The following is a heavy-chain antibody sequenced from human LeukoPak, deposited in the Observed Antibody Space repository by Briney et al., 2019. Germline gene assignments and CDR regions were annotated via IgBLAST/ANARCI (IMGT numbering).Heavy chain of an antibody. CDR1: GFAFSRYG. CDR2: LNSDGSST. CDR3: ASETYYYGSENDYKGQL. J-gene: IGHJ4*02. D-gene: IGHD3-10*01. V-gene: IGHV3-74*01. Sequence: GGSLRLPCAASGFAFSRYGMHWGRQAPGKGLVWVSRLNSDGSSTTYADSVKGRFTISRDNAKNTLYLQMNSLRAEDTAVYYCASETYYYGSENDYKGQLWGQGTLVTVSS.